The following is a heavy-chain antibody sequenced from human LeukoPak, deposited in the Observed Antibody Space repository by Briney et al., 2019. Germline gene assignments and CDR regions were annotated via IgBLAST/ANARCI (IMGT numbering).Heavy chain of an antibody. CDR3: ARDLIRRGAFDI. Sequence: GGSLRLSCAASGFTFSNAWMNWVRQAPGKGLEWVSYISSSGSTIYYTDSVKGRFTVSRDNAKNSLYLQMNSLRAEDTAVYYCARDLIRRGAFDIWGQGTMVTVSS. CDR2: ISSSGSTI. V-gene: IGHV3-48*04. CDR1: GFTFSNAW. J-gene: IGHJ3*02. D-gene: IGHD2-21*01.